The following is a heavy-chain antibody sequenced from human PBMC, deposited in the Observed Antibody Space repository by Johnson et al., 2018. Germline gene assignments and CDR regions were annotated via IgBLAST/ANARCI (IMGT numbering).Heavy chain of an antibody. J-gene: IGHJ6*02. CDR2: MNPNSGNT. Sequence: QVQLVQSGAEVKKPGASVKVSCKASGYTFTSYDIHWVRQATGQGLEWMGWMNPNSGNTGHAQKFQGRVTLTRNTSISTVYMELSSLRSEDTAVDYCARVPLTVFGVVTKLSPGHYSYYGMDFWGQGTTVTVSS. CDR3: ARVPLTVFGVVTKLSPGHYSYYGMDF. CDR1: GYTFTSYD. D-gene: IGHD3-3*01. V-gene: IGHV1-8*01.